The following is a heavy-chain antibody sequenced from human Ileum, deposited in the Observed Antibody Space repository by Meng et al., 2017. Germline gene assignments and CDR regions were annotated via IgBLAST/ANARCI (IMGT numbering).Heavy chain of an antibody. CDR1: RSFFDSYD. Sequence: AHRVGLGGGLVMPGGSFDFSCLGSRSFFDSYDMTWIRQAPGKGPEWVASMGLGHSHGSYADSVIGRFTVSRDNAKTSFFLQMNSLRAEDTAIYYCASDPNWSTTWGQGTLVTVSS. J-gene: IGHJ5*02. V-gene: IGHV3-21*04. CDR3: ASDPNWSTT. CDR2: MGLGHSHG.